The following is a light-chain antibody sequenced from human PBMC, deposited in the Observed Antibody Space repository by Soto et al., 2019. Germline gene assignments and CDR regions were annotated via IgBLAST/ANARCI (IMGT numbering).Light chain of an antibody. Sequence: IPLTQFPSSLSASVGDRVTITCRASQGVSSHLAWHQQKPGKAPKLLIYEVSTLQSVVPSRFSGSVSGTDFTLTISSLQPEDFATYYCHHLNGYPITFGQGTRLEIK. J-gene: IGKJ5*01. V-gene: IGKV1-9*01. CDR2: EVS. CDR1: QGVSSH. CDR3: HHLNGYPIT.